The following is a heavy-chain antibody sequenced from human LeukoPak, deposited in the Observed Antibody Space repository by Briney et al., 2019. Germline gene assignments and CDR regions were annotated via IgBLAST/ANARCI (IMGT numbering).Heavy chain of an antibody. CDR2: ISYDGSNK. V-gene: IGHV3-30*04. CDR1: GFTFSSYA. CDR3: AREPVTFYYYYYYMDV. Sequence: GGSLRLSCAASGFTFSSYAMHWVRQAPGKGLEWVAVISYDGSNKYYADSVKGRFTISRDNSKNTLYLQMNSLRAEDTAVYYCAREPVTFYYYYYYMDVWGKGTTVTVSS. J-gene: IGHJ6*03. D-gene: IGHD4-11*01.